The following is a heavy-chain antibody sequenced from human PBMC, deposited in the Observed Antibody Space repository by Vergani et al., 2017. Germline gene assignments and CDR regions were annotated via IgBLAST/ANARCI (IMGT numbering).Heavy chain of an antibody. J-gene: IGHJ6*02. CDR2: ISGSGGNT. V-gene: IGHV3-23*04. D-gene: IGHD2-15*01. Sequence: EVQLVESGGGLVQPGGSLRLSCGASGFTFSSYVMTWVRQAPGKGLEWVSAISGSGGNTYYTDSVKGRFTISRDNSKDTLYLQMNSLRVEDTAIYYCAKARDPNCKGGNCYSYYYGLDLWGQGTTVTVSS. CDR3: AKARDPNCKGGNCYSYYYGLDL. CDR1: GFTFSSYV.